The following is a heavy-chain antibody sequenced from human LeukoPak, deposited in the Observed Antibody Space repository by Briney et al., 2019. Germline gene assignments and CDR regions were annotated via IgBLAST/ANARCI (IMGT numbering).Heavy chain of an antibody. CDR3: ARVGLRFLEWLLSFDY. V-gene: IGHV1-2*02. D-gene: IGHD3-3*01. J-gene: IGHJ4*02. CDR1: GYTFTSYD. Sequence: ASVKVSCKASGYTFTSYDINWVRQATGQGLEWMGWINPNSGGTNYAQKFQGRVTMTRDTSISTAYMELSRLRSDDTAVYYCARVGLRFLEWLLSFDYWGQGTLVTVSS. CDR2: INPNSGGT.